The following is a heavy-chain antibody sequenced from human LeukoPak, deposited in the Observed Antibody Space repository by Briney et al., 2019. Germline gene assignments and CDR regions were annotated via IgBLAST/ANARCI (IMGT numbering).Heavy chain of an antibody. V-gene: IGHV4-59*01. J-gene: IGHJ3*02. Sequence: SETLSLTCTVSGGSISSYHWSWIRQPPGKGLEWIGYIYYSGSTNYNPSLKSRVTISVDTSKNQFSLKLSSVTAADTAVYYCARGPPDYYDSSGYYYGHDAFDIWGQGTMVTVSS. CDR2: IYYSGST. CDR1: GGSISSYH. D-gene: IGHD3-22*01. CDR3: ARGPPDYYDSSGYYYGHDAFDI.